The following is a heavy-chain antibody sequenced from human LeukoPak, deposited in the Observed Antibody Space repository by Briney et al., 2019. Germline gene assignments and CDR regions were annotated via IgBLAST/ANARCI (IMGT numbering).Heavy chain of an antibody. CDR1: GYTFTSYG. V-gene: IGHV1-69*04. CDR3: AGGNYYDSSGYYL. J-gene: IGHJ5*02. CDR2: IIPILGIA. D-gene: IGHD3-22*01. Sequence: SVKVSCKASGYTFTSYGISWVRQAPGQGLEWMGRIIPILGIANYAQKFQGRVTVTADKSTSTAYMELSSLRSEDTAVYYCAGGNYYDSSGYYLWGQGTLVTVSS.